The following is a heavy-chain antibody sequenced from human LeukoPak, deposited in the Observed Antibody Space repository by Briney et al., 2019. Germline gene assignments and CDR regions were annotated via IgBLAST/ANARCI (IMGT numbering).Heavy chain of an antibody. CDR1: GFTFSSYG. V-gene: IGHV3-30*02. CDR2: IRNDGSTK. CDR3: ARLALHPDFWSGLYYYYYMDV. D-gene: IGHD3-3*01. J-gene: IGHJ6*03. Sequence: GGSLRLSCAASGFTFSSYGMHWVRQAPGKGLEWVAFIRNDGSTKFYADSVKGRFTISRDNAKNSLYLQMNSLRAEDTAVYYCARLALHPDFWSGLYYYYYMDVWGKGTTVTVSS.